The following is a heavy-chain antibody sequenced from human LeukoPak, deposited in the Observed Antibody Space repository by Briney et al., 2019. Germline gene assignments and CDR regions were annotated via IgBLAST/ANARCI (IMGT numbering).Heavy chain of an antibody. D-gene: IGHD3-3*01. Sequence: ASVKVSCKASGYTFTGYYMHWVRQAPGQGLERMGWINPNSGGTNYAQKFQGRVTMTRDTSISTAYMELSRLRSDDTAVYYCARDYDFWSGYYKLLDYWGQGTLVTVSS. J-gene: IGHJ4*02. V-gene: IGHV1-2*02. CDR1: GYTFTGYY. CDR3: ARDYDFWSGYYKLLDY. CDR2: INPNSGGT.